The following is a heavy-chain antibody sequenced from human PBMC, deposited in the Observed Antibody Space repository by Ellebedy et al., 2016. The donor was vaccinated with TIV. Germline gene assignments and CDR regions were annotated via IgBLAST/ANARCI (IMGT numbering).Heavy chain of an antibody. CDR3: ASGEQWLAPAY. D-gene: IGHD6-19*01. CDR1: GGTFSSYA. V-gene: IGHV1-69*13. J-gene: IGHJ4*02. Sequence: AASVKVSCKASGGTFSSYAIRWVRQAPGQGLEWMGGIIPIFGTANYAQKFQGRVTITADESTSTAYMELSSLRSEDTAVYYCASGEQWLAPAYWGQGTLVTVSS. CDR2: IIPIFGTA.